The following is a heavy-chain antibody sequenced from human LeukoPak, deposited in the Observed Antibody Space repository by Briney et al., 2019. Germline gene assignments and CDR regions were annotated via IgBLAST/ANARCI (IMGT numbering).Heavy chain of an antibody. CDR1: GFTFSSYA. CDR3: AKWALYGQWLVL. CDR2: ISGSGGST. D-gene: IGHD6-19*01. V-gene: IGHV3-23*01. Sequence: PGGSLRLSCAASGFTFSSYAMSWVRQAPGKGLEWVSAISGSGGSTYYADSVKGRFTISRDNSKNSLYLQMNSLRAEDSAVYYWAKWALYGQWLVLWGQGTLVTVSS. J-gene: IGHJ4*02.